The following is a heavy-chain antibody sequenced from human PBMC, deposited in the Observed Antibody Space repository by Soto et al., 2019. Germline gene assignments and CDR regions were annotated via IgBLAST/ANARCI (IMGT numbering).Heavy chain of an antibody. V-gene: IGHV3-30*01. Sequence: GGSLRLSCVGSGFTFSNNAIHWVRQAPGKGLXWVXXXSYXSXEXXXXXSLKGRFTISRDNPKNTLFLNMNSPRTDDTAVYYCAIARVADSSLDHWGQGTLVTVPQ. CDR2: XSYXSXEX. D-gene: IGHD3-3*01. J-gene: IGHJ4*02. CDR3: AIARVADSSLDH. CDR1: GFTFSNNA.